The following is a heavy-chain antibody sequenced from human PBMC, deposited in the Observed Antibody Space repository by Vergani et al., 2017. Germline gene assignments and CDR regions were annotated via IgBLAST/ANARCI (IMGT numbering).Heavy chain of an antibody. D-gene: IGHD6-19*01. CDR1: GFTFTNFA. CDR3: AKALRGGWYVGGMDV. CDR2: ISGSGGFT. Sequence: EVQLLESGGNLVQPGGSLRLSCAASGFTFTNFAMTWVRQAPGEGLEWVSGISGSGGFTYYADSVKGRFTISRDNSKNTLYLQMNSLRAEDTAVYYCAKALRGGWYVGGMDVWGQGTMVTVSS. V-gene: IGHV3-23*01. J-gene: IGHJ6*02.